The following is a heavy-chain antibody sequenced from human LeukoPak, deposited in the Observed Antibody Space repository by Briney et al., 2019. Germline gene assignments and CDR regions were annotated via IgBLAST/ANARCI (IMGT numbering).Heavy chain of an antibody. CDR2: ISWDGGTI. D-gene: IGHD1-26*01. J-gene: IGHJ4*02. CDR1: GSTFDDYA. Sequence: GGSLRLSCAASGSTFDDYAFHWVRQAPGKGLEWVSLISWDGGTIYYADSVRGRFTISRDNSKNSLCLRMNSLRAEDTALYYCAKGSGGAYYNYFEDWGQGTLVSVAS. V-gene: IGHV3-43D*03. CDR3: AKGSGGAYYNYFED.